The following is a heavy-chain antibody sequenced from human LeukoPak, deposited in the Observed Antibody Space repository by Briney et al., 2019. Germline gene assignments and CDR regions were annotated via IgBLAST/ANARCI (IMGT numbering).Heavy chain of an antibody. CDR2: IKQDGSVK. J-gene: IGHJ4*02. V-gene: IGHV3-7*03. D-gene: IGHD6-6*01. CDR1: GFPFTNYW. CDR3: ARIGYSSSSLDF. Sequence: GGSLRLSCATSGFPFTNYWMTWVRQAPGKGLEWVANIKQDGSVKYYVDSVKGRFTISRDNAKNSLCLQMISLRAEDTAVYKCARIGYSSSSLDFWGRGTLVTVSS.